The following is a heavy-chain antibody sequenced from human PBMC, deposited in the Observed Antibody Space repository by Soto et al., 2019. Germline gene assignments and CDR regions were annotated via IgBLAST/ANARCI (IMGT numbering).Heavy chain of an antibody. D-gene: IGHD1-1*01. Sequence: VQLVESGGGLGQPGGSLRRSCAASGFTFSNYWMHWVRQAPGKGLVWLSRINTDGSDTFYADSVKGRFTISRDNPKKTLYLHLSSLRADDTAVYYCAKGRAVGNAWGQGTLVTVSS. J-gene: IGHJ5*02. CDR3: AKGRAVGNA. V-gene: IGHV3-74*01. CDR1: GFTFSNYW. CDR2: INTDGSDT.